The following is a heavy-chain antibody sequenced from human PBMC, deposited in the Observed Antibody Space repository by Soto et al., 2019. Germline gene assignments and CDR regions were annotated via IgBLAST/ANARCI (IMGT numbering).Heavy chain of an antibody. CDR2: IKSKTEGGTT. CDR1: GFTFSNAW. J-gene: IGHJ4*02. V-gene: IGHV3-15*07. D-gene: IGHD5-12*01. CDR3: TTFRGYSGYDFDY. Sequence: GGSLRLSCAASGFTFSNAWMEWVRQGPGKGLKWVGRIKSKTEGGTTDYAAPVKGRFTISRVDSKNTLYLQMNSLKTEDTAVYYCTTFRGYSGYDFDYWGQGTLVTVSS.